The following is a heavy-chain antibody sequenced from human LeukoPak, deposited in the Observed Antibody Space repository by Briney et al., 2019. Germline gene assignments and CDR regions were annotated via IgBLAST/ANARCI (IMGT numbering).Heavy chain of an antibody. CDR1: GFTFSSYA. CDR3: AKEITECSSTSCYTEDY. CDR2: ISDDGSNK. J-gene: IGHJ4*02. D-gene: IGHD2-2*02. Sequence: GGSLRLSCAASGFTFSSYAMSWVRQAPGKGLEWVAVISDDGSNKYYADSVKGRFTISRDNSKNTLYLQMNSLRAEDTAVYYCAKEITECSSTSCYTEDYWGQGTLVTVSS. V-gene: IGHV3-30-3*01.